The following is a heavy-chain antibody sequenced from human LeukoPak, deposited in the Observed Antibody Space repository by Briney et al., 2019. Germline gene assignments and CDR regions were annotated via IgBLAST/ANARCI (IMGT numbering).Heavy chain of an antibody. CDR3: ARDPPRAAWVFDY. CDR2: ITSGGGTT. CDR1: GFTFSNYA. D-gene: IGHD6-25*01. Sequence: PGGSLRLSCAASGFTFSNYATSWVRQAPGKALEWVSAITSGGGTTYYAGSVKGRFTISRDNSKNTLYLQMNSLRAEDTAVYYCARDPPRAAWVFDYWGQGTLVSVSS. J-gene: IGHJ4*02. V-gene: IGHV3-23*01.